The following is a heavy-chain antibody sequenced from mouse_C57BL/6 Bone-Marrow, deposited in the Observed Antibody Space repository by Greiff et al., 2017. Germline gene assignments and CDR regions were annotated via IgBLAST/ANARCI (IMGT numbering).Heavy chain of an antibody. V-gene: IGHV1-55*01. D-gene: IGHD1-1*01. CDR1: GYTFTSYW. CDR2: IYPGSGST. Sequence: VKLVQPGAELVKPGASVKMSCKASGYTFTSYWITWVKQRPGQGLEWIGDIYPGSGSTNYNEKFKSKATLTVDTSSSTAYMQLSSLTSEDSAVYYCARTGSSLYYAMDYWGQGTSVTVSS. J-gene: IGHJ4*01. CDR3: ARTGSSLYYAMDY.